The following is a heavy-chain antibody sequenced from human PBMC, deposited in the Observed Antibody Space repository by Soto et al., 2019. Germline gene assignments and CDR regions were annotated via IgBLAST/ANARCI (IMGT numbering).Heavy chain of an antibody. CDR3: ARGSGWGVDP. CDR1: GGSVSGDDW. D-gene: IGHD3-16*01. CDR2: IYQSGTT. V-gene: IGHV4-4*02. J-gene: IGHJ5*02. Sequence: QVQLQESGPGLVKPSETLSLTCAVSGGSVSGDDWWSWVRQPPEKGLEWIGEIYQSGTTNYNPSLNSRVTISLDKSKNQLSLKLTSLTAADTAVYYCARGSGWGVDPWGQGTLVTVSS.